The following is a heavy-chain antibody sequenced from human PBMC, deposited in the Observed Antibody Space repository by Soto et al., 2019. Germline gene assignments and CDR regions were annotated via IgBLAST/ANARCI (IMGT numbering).Heavy chain of an antibody. J-gene: IGHJ4*02. D-gene: IGHD3-9*01. CDR3: SRDDSDWFFN. CDR2: ICGSGGST. V-gene: IGHV3-23*01. CDR1: GFTFSSYA. Sequence: PGGSLRLSCAASGFTFSSYAMSWVRQAPGKGLEWVSAICGSGGSTYYADSVKGRFTISRDNAKNTLYLQMNSLRAEDTAVYYCSRDDSDWFFNWGRGTLVTVSS.